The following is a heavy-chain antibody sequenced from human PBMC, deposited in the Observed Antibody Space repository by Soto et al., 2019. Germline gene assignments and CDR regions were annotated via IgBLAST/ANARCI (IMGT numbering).Heavy chain of an antibody. J-gene: IGHJ6*02. CDR1: GYSFTSYW. Sequence: GESLKISCKGSGYSFTSYWISWVRQMPGKGLEWMGRIDPSDSYTDYSPSFQGHVTISADKSISTAYLQWSSLKASDTAMYYCARQRLWYSSSSDYYYGMDVWGQGTTVTVSS. V-gene: IGHV5-10-1*01. D-gene: IGHD6-6*01. CDR2: IDPSDSYT. CDR3: ARQRLWYSSSSDYYYGMDV.